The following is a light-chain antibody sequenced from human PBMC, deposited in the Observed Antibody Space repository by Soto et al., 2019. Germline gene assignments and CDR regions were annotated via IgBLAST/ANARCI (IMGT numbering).Light chain of an antibody. V-gene: IGLV2-14*01. CDR2: DVS. CDR3: RSYTGSRAHVV. CDR1: SSDVGGYNY. J-gene: IGLJ2*01. Sequence: QSALTQPASVSGSPGQSITISCTGTSSDVGGYNYVSWYQQHPGKAPKLMIYDVSSRPSGVSNRFSGSKSGKTASLTISGLQAEDEADYHCRSYTGSRAHVVFGGGTQVTVL.